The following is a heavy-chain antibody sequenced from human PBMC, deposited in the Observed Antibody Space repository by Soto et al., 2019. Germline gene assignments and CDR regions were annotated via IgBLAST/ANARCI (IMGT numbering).Heavy chain of an antibody. CDR3: ATDEYFGSEINFYYYAMDV. Sequence: QVQLQESGPGLVKPSQTLSLACTVSGGSINIGGYFWSWVRQFPGKGLEWIGHLYYNGSTYYNPSLKSRVTISRDKSKNQFSLRLTSVTAADTAVYYCATDEYFGSEINFYYYAMDVWGQGTTVTVSS. V-gene: IGHV4-31*03. CDR1: GGSINIGGYF. CDR2: LYYNGST. D-gene: IGHD3-16*01. J-gene: IGHJ6*02.